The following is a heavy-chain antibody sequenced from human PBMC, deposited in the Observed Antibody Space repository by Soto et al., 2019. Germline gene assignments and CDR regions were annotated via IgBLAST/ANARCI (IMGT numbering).Heavy chain of an antibody. V-gene: IGHV3-30*18. CDR3: AKDLGSGKPYYYYAMDV. D-gene: IGHD3-10*01. CDR2: ISYDGSNK. J-gene: IGHJ6*02. Sequence: QVQLVESGGGVVQPGRSLRLSCAASGFIFSRYGMHWVRQAPGKGLEWVAVISYDGSNKYYAESVKGRFIISRDKSENTLYLQMHSLRAEDTAVYYCAKDLGSGKPYYYYAMDVWGQGTTVTVS. CDR1: GFIFSRYG.